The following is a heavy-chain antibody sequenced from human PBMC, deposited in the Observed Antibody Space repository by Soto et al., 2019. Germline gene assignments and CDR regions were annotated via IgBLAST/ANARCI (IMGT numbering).Heavy chain of an antibody. J-gene: IGHJ6*02. Sequence: SCKASGYTFTIYGISWVRQMPGKGLEWMGRIDPSDSYTNYSPSFQGHVTISADKSISTAYLQWSSLKASDTAMYYCARLAMATRRGYYGMDVWGQGTTVTVSS. V-gene: IGHV5-10-1*01. D-gene: IGHD5-12*01. CDR3: ARLAMATRRGYYGMDV. CDR1: GYTFTIYG. CDR2: IDPSDSYT.